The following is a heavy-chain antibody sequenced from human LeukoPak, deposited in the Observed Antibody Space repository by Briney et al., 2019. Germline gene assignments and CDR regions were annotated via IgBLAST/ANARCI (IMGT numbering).Heavy chain of an antibody. CDR2: IRGRGDTL. V-gene: IGHV3-23*01. CDR3: AKGTSNIGTLDY. CDR1: GFTFYNHA. Sequence: RGSLRLSCIASGFTFYNHAMFWVRQAPGKGLEWVAGIRGRGDTLRYLISVMGRFTISRIKSKDTLYLQMNGLRAGDTAVYFCAKGTSNIGTLDYWGPGTLVTVS. J-gene: IGHJ4*02.